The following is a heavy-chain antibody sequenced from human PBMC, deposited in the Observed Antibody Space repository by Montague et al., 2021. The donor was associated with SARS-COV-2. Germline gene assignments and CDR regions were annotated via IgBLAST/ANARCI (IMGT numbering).Heavy chain of an antibody. CDR3: ARFFRVGTSSAFDH. CDR1: GASIMGYH. J-gene: IGHJ5*02. CDR2: VRDSGTT. D-gene: IGHD3-10*01. Sequence: SETLSLTCGVSGASIMGYHWSWVRKPPGRGLEWIGDVRDSGTTNYNPSLNNRITISMDTSKAQFSLILTSVDAADTAVYYCARFFRVGTSSAFDHWGQGILVTVSS. V-gene: IGHV4-59*08.